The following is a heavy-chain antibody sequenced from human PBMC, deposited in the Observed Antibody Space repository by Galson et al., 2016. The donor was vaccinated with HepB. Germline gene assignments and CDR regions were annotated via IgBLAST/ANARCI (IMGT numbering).Heavy chain of an antibody. CDR1: GFTVSSNY. CDR2: ILTSGGT. J-gene: IGHJ6*04. Sequence: SLRLSCAASGFTVSSNYMTWVCQAPGEGLEWVSVILTSGGTNYADSVKGRFTISRDNSKNTLYLQMNSLRPEDTAVYYCAREGDYHAALAVWGKGTTVTVSS. V-gene: IGHV3-66*03. CDR3: AREGDYHAALAV. D-gene: IGHD4-17*01.